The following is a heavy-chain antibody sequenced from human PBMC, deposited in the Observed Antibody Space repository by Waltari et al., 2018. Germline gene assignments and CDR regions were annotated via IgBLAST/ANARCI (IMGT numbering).Heavy chain of an antibody. CDR2: ISSRLNTI. D-gene: IGHD6-6*01. CDR3: ATRYGSSSMDY. J-gene: IGHJ4*02. CDR1: GFTFSNYE. Sequence: EVQLVESGVGVVQTGGSLRLSGAAAGFTFSNYEMNWVRQAPGKGLEWIASISSRLNTIYYADSVKGRFTISRDNAKNSLHLQMNSLRAEDTAVYYCATRYGSSSMDYWGQGTLVTVSS. V-gene: IGHV3-48*03.